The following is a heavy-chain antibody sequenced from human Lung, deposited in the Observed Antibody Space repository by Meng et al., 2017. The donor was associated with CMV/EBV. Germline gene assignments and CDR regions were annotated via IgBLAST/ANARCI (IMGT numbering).Heavy chain of an antibody. CDR2: IGTVGDT. J-gene: IGHJ4*02. CDR3: ARARSPTLFDY. Sequence: GGSLRLSCTASGFTFSTYDFHWVRQPTGKGLEWVSSIGTVGDTYSIGSVKGRFIISREDAKNSVYLQMNGLRDGDTGLYYCARARSPTLFDYWGQGPLVTVSS. CDR1: GFTFSTYD. V-gene: IGHV3-13*01.